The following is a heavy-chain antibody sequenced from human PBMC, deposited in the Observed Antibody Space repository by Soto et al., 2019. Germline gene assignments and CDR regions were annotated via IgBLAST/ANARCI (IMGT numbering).Heavy chain of an antibody. J-gene: IGHJ4*02. CDR2: IYYSGST. CDR3: ARVLGGYCSGGSCYEPIFDY. Sequence: PSETLSLTCTVSGGSISSGCYYWSWIRQHPGKGLEWIGYIYYSGSTYYNPPLKSRVTISVDTSKNQFSLKLSSVTAADTAVYYCARVLGGYCSGGSCYEPIFDYWGQGTLVTVSS. V-gene: IGHV4-31*03. CDR1: GGSISSGCYY. D-gene: IGHD2-15*01.